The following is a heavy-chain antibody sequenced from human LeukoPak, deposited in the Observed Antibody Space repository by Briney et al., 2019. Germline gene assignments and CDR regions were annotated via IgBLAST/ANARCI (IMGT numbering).Heavy chain of an antibody. CDR1: GFTFSSYA. V-gene: IGHV3-30*04. CDR3: ARVRSYGMDV. Sequence: GGSLRLSCVASGFTFSSYAMHWVRQAPGKGLEWVAVISYDGSNKYYADSVKGRFTISRDNSKNTLYLQMNSLRAEDTAVYYCARVRSYGMDVWGQGTTVTVSS. CDR2: ISYDGSNK. J-gene: IGHJ6*02.